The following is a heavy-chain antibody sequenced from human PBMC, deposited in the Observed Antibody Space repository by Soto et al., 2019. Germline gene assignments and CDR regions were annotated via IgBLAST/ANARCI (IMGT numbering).Heavy chain of an antibody. Sequence: SSKPMSLTCGVSGASISSDNWCSWVRQSPGQGLEWIGDIYHNENTNYNPSLKSRVTMSLDKSKNQFSLKLSSVTAADTAIYYGAGASVAAVECFDPWGQVTLVTVFS. CDR2: IYHNENT. D-gene: IGHD3-3*01. V-gene: IGHV4-4*02. J-gene: IGHJ5*02. CDR1: GASISSDNW. CDR3: AGASVAAVECFDP.